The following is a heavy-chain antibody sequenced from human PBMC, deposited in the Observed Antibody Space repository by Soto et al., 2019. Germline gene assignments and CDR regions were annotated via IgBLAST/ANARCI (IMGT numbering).Heavy chain of an antibody. J-gene: IGHJ6*02. CDR1: GFTFSSYG. CDR2: ISYDGSNK. V-gene: IGHV3-30*18. D-gene: IGHD6-19*01. CDR3: AKDLRAGYYYYYGMDV. Sequence: GGSLRLSCAASGFTFSSYGMHWVRQAPGKGLEWVAVISYDGSNKYYADSVKGRFTISRDNSKNTLYLQMNSLRAEDTAVYYCAKDLRAGYYYYYGMDVWGQGTTVTVSS.